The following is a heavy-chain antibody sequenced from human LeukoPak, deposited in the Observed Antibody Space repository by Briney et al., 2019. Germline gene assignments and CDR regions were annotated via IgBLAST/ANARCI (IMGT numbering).Heavy chain of an antibody. Sequence: SVKVSCKASGGTFSSYAISWVRQAPGQGLEWMGGIIPIVGTANYAQNFEVRVTITAYATTSTAYMELSSLTSDDTAVYYCAVSLGYSYGYSVYWGQGTLVTVSS. D-gene: IGHD5-18*01. CDR2: IIPIVGTA. V-gene: IGHV1-69*13. J-gene: IGHJ4*02. CDR3: AVSLGYSYGYSVY. CDR1: GGTFSSYA.